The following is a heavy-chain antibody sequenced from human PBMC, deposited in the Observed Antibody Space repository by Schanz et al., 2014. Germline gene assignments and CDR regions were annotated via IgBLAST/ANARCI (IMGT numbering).Heavy chain of an antibody. Sequence: QVQLQESGPGLVKPSGTLSLTCAVSGASISSSNWWSWVRQPPGKGLEWIGEIYHSGNTNYNASLKSRVTISVDRSKNQFSLRLDSVTAADTAVYYCALREKHYGPFASWGQGALVTVSS. CDR2: IYHSGNT. CDR1: GASISSSNW. J-gene: IGHJ4*02. CDR3: ALREKHYGPFAS. V-gene: IGHV4-4*02. D-gene: IGHD3-10*01.